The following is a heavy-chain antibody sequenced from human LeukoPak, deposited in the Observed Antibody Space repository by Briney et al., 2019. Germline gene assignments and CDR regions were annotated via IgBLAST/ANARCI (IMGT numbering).Heavy chain of an antibody. J-gene: IGHJ4*02. CDR2: ISSSSTI. CDR1: GFTFSSYS. V-gene: IGHV3-48*04. D-gene: IGHD2-21*02. CDR3: ARVCGGDCYSSHNDY. Sequence: GGSLRLSCAASGFTFSSYSMNWVRQAPGKGLEWVSYISSSSTIYYADSVKGRFTISRGNAKNSLYLQMNSLRAEDTAVYYCARVCGGDCYSSHNDYWGQGTLVTVSS.